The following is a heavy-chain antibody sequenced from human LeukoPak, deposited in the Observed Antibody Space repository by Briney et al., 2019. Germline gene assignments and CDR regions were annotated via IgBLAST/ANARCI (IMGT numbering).Heavy chain of an antibody. J-gene: IGHJ4*02. Sequence: ASVKLSCKASGYTFISYYIHWVRQAPGQGLEWMGLINPSSGNTPYAQQFQGRVTMTRDTSTSTVYMELSSLRSEDTAVYYCARHSLIGTTPFDYWGQGTLVTVPS. CDR1: GYTFISYY. V-gene: IGHV1-46*01. CDR2: INPSSGNT. CDR3: ARHSLIGTTPFDY. D-gene: IGHD1-20*01.